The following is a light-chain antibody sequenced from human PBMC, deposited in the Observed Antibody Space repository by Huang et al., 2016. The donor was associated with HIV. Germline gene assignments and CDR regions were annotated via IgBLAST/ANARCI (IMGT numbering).Light chain of an antibody. CDR2: DAS. CDR3: QQRTNWPTWT. V-gene: IGKV3-11*01. Sequence: EIVLTQSPATLSLSPGERASLSCRASQRVSSYLAWYQQKPGQAPRLLIYDASNRATGIPARLRDSGSGTDVTLTISSLEPEDCAVYYCQQRTNWPTWTFGQGTKVEIK. CDR1: QRVSSY. J-gene: IGKJ1*01.